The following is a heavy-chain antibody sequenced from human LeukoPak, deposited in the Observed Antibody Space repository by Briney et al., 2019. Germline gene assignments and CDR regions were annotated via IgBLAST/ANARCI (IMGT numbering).Heavy chain of an antibody. D-gene: IGHD3-16*01. CDR3: ARGGLGDIHNWFDP. V-gene: IGHV1-8*01. CDR1: GYTFTSYD. CDR2: MNPNSGNT. Sequence: GASVKVSCKASGYTFTSYDINWVRQATGRGLEWMGWMNPNSGNTGYAQKFQGRVTMTRNTSISTAYMELRSLRSEDTAVYYCARGGLGDIHNWFDPWGREPWSPSPQ. J-gene: IGHJ5*02.